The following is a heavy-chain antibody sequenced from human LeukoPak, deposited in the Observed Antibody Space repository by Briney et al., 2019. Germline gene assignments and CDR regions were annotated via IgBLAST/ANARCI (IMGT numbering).Heavy chain of an antibody. J-gene: IGHJ1*01. V-gene: IGHV4-39*07. Sequence: SETLSLTCTVSGGSISSSSYYWGWIRQPPGKGLEWIGSIYYSGSTCYNPSLKSRVTISVDTSKNQFSLKLSSVTAADTAVYYCARCGRGAAAGTYRFQHWGQGTLVTVSS. CDR3: ARCGRGAAAGTYRFQH. D-gene: IGHD6-13*01. CDR1: GGSISSSSYY. CDR2: IYYSGST.